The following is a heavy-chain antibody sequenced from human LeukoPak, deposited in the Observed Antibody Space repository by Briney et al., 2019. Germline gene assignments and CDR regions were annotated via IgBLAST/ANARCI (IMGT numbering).Heavy chain of an antibody. J-gene: IGHJ4*02. CDR2: IYYSGST. D-gene: IGHD6-6*01. V-gene: IGHV4-39*01. Sequence: SETLSLTCTVSGGSISSSSYYWGWIRQPPGKGLEWIGSIYYSGSTYCNPSLKSRVTISVDTSKNQFSLKLSSVTAADTAVYYCARPSKSSSSLDYWGQGTLVTVSS. CDR3: ARPSKSSSSLDY. CDR1: GGSISSSSYY.